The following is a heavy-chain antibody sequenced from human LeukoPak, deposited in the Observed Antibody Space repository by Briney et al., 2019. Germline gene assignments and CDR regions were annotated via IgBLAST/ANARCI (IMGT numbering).Heavy chain of an antibody. CDR1: GGSISSSSYY. CDR3: AGQDTAMAMFSPPLHNMDV. J-gene: IGHJ6*02. CDR2: IYYSGST. D-gene: IGHD5-18*01. V-gene: IGHV4-39*01. Sequence: SETLSLTCTFSGGSISSSSYYWGWIRQPPGKGLEWIGSIYYSGSTYYNPSLKSRVTISVDTSKNQFSLKLSSVTAADTAVYYCAGQDTAMAMFSPPLHNMDVWGQGTTVTVSS.